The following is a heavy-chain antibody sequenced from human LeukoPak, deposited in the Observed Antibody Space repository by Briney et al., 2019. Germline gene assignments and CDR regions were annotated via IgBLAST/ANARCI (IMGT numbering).Heavy chain of an antibody. D-gene: IGHD3-10*01. CDR3: AKDQLLWFGEPTVGAFDI. CDR1: GFTFSSYA. CDR2: ISGSGGST. J-gene: IGHJ3*02. Sequence: GGSLRLSCAASGFTFSSYAMSWVRQAPGMGLEWVSAISGSGGSTYYADSVKGRFTISRDNSKNTLYLQMNSLRAEDTAVYYCAKDQLLWFGEPTVGAFDIWGQGTMVTVSS. V-gene: IGHV3-23*01.